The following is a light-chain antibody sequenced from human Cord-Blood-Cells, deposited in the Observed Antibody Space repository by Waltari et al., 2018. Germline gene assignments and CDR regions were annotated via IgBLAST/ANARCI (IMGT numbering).Light chain of an antibody. Sequence: QSALTQPASVSGSPGQSITISCPGTSSDVGGYNYVSWYQQHPGKAPKLMIYDVSNRPSGVSNRFSGSKSGNTASLTISGLQAEDEADDYCSSYTSSSARVFGGGTKLTVL. CDR1: SSDVGGYNY. V-gene: IGLV2-14*01. CDR2: DVS. CDR3: SSYTSSSARV. J-gene: IGLJ3*02.